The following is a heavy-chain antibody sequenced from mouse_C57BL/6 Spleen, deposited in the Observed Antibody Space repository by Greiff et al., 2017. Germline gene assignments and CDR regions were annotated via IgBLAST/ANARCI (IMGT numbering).Heavy chain of an antibody. CDR1: GFTFSDYY. CDR3: ARDRGNYYAMDY. Sequence: VESEGGLVQPGSSMKLSCTASGFTFSDYYMAWVRQVPEKGLEWVANINYDGSSTYYLDSLKSRFIISRDNAKNILYLQMSSLKSEDTATYYCARDRGNYYAMDYWGQGTSVTVSS. CDR2: INYDGSST. V-gene: IGHV5-16*01. J-gene: IGHJ4*01. D-gene: IGHD2-1*01.